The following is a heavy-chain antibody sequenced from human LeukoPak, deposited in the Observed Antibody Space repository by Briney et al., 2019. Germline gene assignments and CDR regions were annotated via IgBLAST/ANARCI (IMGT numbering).Heavy chain of an antibody. CDR3: ARETAAAGTGDY. CDR2: ISSSSSCI. V-gene: IGHV3-21*01. Sequence: GGSLRLSCAASGFTFSSYSMNWVRQAPGKGLEWVSSISSSSSCIYYADSVKGRFTISRDNAKNSLYLQMNSLRAEDTAVYYCARETAAAGTGDYWGQGTLVTVSS. J-gene: IGHJ4*02. D-gene: IGHD6-13*01. CDR1: GFTFSSYS.